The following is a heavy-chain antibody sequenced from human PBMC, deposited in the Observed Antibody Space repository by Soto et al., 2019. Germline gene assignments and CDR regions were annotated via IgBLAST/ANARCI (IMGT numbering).Heavy chain of an antibody. CDR2: IYYSGST. Sequence: SETLSLTCTVSGGSISSYYWSWIRQPPGKGLEWIGYIYYSGSTNYNPSLKSRVTISVDTSKNQFSLKLSSVTAADTAVYYCARDYGSGSGHYYYGMDVWGQETTVTVS. D-gene: IGHD3-10*01. V-gene: IGHV4-59*01. CDR1: GGSISSYY. J-gene: IGHJ6*02. CDR3: ARDYGSGSGHYYYGMDV.